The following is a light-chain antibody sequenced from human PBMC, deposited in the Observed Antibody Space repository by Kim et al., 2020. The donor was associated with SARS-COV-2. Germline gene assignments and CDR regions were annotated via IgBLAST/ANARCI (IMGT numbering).Light chain of an antibody. J-gene: IGLJ2*01. CDR1: SSDVGGYNY. V-gene: IGLV2-14*03. CDR2: DVS. CDR3: SSYTSSSTLVV. Sequence: LTQPASVSGSPGQSITISCTGTSSDVGGYNYVSWYQQHPGKAPKLMIYDVSNRPAGVSNRFSGSKSGNTASLTISGLQAEDEADYYCSSYTSSSTLVVFGGGTQLTVL.